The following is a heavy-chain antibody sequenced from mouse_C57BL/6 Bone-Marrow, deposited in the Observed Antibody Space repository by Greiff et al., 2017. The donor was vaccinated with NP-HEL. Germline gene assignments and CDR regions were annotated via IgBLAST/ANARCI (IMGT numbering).Heavy chain of an antibody. J-gene: IGHJ2*01. V-gene: IGHV5-15*01. D-gene: IGHD2-3*01. Sequence: EVKLVESGGGLVQPGGSLKLSCAASGFTFSDYGMAWVRQAPRKGPEWVAFISNLAYSIYYADTVTGRFTISRENAKNTLYLEMSSLRSEDTAMYYCARHDGYSTSYFDYWGQGTTLTVSS. CDR3: ARHDGYSTSYFDY. CDR2: ISNLAYSI. CDR1: GFTFSDYG.